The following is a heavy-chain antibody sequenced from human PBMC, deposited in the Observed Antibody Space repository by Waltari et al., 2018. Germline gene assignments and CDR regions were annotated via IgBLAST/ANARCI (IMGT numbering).Heavy chain of an antibody. J-gene: IGHJ4*02. V-gene: IGHV3-23*01. CDR2: ISGSGGST. CDR1: GFTCSSYA. Sequence: EVQLLESGGGLVQPGGSLRLSCAASGFTCSSYAMSWVRQAPGKGLEWISVISGSGGSTYYADSVKGRFTISRDNSKNTLYLQMNSLRAEDTAVYYCARDRASYYYDSSGYHCLDYWGQGTLVTVSS. CDR3: ARDRASYYYDSSGYHCLDY. D-gene: IGHD3-22*01.